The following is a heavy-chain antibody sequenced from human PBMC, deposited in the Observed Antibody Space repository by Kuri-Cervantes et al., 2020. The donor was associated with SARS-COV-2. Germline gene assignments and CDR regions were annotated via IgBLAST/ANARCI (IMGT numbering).Heavy chain of an antibody. CDR3: ARDGCITVFTKDYY. Sequence: ASVKVSCKASGYTFTNHGIHWVRQAPGQRLEWMGWINANNGNTTYAQSLTGRVTITLDTSASTAYLELRSLRAEDTAVYYCARDGCITVFTKDYYWGQGTLVTVSS. CDR1: GYTFTNHG. J-gene: IGHJ4*02. D-gene: IGHD1-20*01. CDR2: INANNGNT. V-gene: IGHV1-18*01.